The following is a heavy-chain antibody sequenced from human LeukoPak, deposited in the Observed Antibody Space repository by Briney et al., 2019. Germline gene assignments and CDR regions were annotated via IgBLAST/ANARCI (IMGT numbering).Heavy chain of an antibody. CDR3: ARHGSSAAVDY. CDR1: GGSISSYY. CDR2: IYYSGST. J-gene: IGHJ4*02. Sequence: SETLSLTCTVSGGSISSYYWSWIRQPPGKGLEWIGYIYYSGSTNYNPSLKSRVTISVDTSKNQFSLKLSSVTTADTAVYYCARHGSSAAVDYWGQGTLVTVSS. D-gene: IGHD6-13*01. V-gene: IGHV4-59*08.